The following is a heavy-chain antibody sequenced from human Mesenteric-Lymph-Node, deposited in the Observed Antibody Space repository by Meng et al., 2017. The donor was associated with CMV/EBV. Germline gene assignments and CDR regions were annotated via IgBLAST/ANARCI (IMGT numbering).Heavy chain of an antibody. Sequence: SETPLTCAVYGGSFSGYYWSWIRQPPGKGLEWIGEINHSGSTNYNPSLKSRVSISVDTSKNQFSLKLSSVTAADTAVYYCASSHAGYYYGMDVWGQGTTVTVSS. V-gene: IGHV4-34*01. J-gene: IGHJ6*02. CDR3: ASSHAGYYYGMDV. CDR1: GGSFSGYY. CDR2: INHSGST.